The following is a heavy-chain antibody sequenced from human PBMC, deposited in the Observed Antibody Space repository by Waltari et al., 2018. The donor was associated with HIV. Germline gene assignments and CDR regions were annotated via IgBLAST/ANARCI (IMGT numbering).Heavy chain of an antibody. Sequence: EVQLVESGGDLVQPGGSLILSCAVSGFISITYSMNRVRQAPGKGLEWISYITSSSSTIYYADSVKGRFTISRDNAKNSLYLQMNSLRAEDTAVYYCARLMVVAGTPYYGLDVWGQGTTVTVSS. V-gene: IGHV3-48*01. CDR3: ARLMVVAGTPYYGLDV. D-gene: IGHD2-15*01. CDR1: GFISITYS. J-gene: IGHJ6*02. CDR2: ITSSSSTI.